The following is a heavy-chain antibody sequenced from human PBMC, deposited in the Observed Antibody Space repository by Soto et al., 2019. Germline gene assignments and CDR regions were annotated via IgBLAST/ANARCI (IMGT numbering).Heavy chain of an antibody. V-gene: IGHV3-30-3*01. Sequence: QVQLVESGGGVVQPGRSLRLSCAASGFTFSSYAMHWVRQAPGKGLEWVAVISYDGSNKYYADSVKGRFTISRDNSKNTLYLQMNSLRAEDTAVYYCARALVASTNNNGRVYWGQGTLVTVSS. CDR1: GFTFSSYA. J-gene: IGHJ4*02. CDR3: ARALVASTNNNGRVY. CDR2: ISYDGSNK. D-gene: IGHD2-2*01.